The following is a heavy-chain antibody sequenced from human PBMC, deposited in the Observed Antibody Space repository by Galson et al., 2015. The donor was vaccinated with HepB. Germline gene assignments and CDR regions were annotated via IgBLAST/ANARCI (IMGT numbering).Heavy chain of an antibody. Sequence: SLRLSCAASGFTFSSYGMHWVRQAPGKGLEWVAVISYDGSNKYYADSVKGRFTISRDNSKNTLYLQMNSLRAEDTAVYYCAKDGKYYYDSSGYYLGTPYSQHWGQGTLVTVSS. D-gene: IGHD3-22*01. V-gene: IGHV3-30*18. CDR3: AKDGKYYYDSSGYYLGTPYSQH. CDR1: GFTFSSYG. J-gene: IGHJ1*01. CDR2: ISYDGSNK.